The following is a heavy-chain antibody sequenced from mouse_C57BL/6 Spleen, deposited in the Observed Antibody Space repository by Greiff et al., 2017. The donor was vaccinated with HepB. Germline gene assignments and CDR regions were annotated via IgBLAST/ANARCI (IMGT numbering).Heavy chain of an antibody. CDR1: GYTFTSYW. J-gene: IGHJ2*01. V-gene: IGHV1-64*01. D-gene: IGHD1-1*01. CDR2: IHPNSGST. CDR3: AREITTVVATDYFDY. Sequence: QVQLQQPGAELVKPGASVKLSCKASGYTFTSYWMHWVKQRPGQGLEWIGMIHPNSGSTNYNEKSKSKATLTVDKSSSTAYMQLSSLTSEDSAVYYCAREITTVVATDYFDYWGQGTTLTVSS.